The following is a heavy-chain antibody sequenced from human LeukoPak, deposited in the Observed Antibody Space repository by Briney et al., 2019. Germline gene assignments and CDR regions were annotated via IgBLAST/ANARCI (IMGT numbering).Heavy chain of an antibody. CDR1: GASISSFH. CDR2: IYYSGTT. J-gene: IGHJ4*02. V-gene: IGHV4-59*01. D-gene: IGHD5-12*01. Sequence: SETLSLTCTVSGASISSFHWSWIRQSPGKGLEWVGNIYYSGTTNYNSSLKSRVSLSVDTSEKQSSLQLHSVTAADTAIYHGARADTSGFDFFYHWGQGILVTVSS. CDR3: ARADTSGFDFFYH.